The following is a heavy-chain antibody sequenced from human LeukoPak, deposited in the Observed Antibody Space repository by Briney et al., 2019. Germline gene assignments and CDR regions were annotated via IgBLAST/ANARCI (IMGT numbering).Heavy chain of an antibody. CDR3: ARDAYDSSGYYPYYFDY. CDR2: IIPIFGTA. V-gene: IGHV1-69*05. CDR1: GCTFTSYA. Sequence: SVKVSCKASGCTFTSYAISWVRQAPGQGLEWMGGIIPIFGTANYAQKFQGRVTITTDESTSTAYMELSSLRSEDTAVYYCARDAYDSSGYYPYYFDYWGQGTLVTVSS. J-gene: IGHJ4*02. D-gene: IGHD3-22*01.